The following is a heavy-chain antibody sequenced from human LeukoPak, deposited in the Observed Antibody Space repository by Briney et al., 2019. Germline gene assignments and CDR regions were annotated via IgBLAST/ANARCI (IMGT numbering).Heavy chain of an antibody. CDR3: ARDLGYSDYSERWFDP. V-gene: IGHV4-4*07. CDR1: GGSISSYY. CDR2: IYTSGST. J-gene: IGHJ5*02. Sequence: SETLSLTCTVSGGSISSYYWSWIRQPAGKGLEWIGRIYTSGSTNYNPSLKSRVTISVDTSKNQFSLKLNSVTAADTAVYYCARDLGYSDYSERWFDPWGQGTLVTVSS. D-gene: IGHD4-11*01.